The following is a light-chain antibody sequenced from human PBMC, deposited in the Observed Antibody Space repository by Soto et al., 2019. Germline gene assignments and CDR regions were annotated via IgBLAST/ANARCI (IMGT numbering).Light chain of an antibody. J-gene: IGLJ1*01. CDR2: DVT. CDR1: SSDVGGYDY. V-gene: IGLV2-11*01. CDR3: CSYGGSFPYV. Sequence: QSVLAQPPSVSGSPGQSVTISCTGTSSDVGGYDYVSWYQQRPDKAPKLLIYDVTKRPSGVPDRFSGSKSGNTASLTISGLQAEDEADFYCCSYGGSFPYVFGTGTKVTVL.